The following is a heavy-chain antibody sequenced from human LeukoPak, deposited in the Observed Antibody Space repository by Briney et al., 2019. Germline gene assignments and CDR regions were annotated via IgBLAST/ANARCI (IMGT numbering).Heavy chain of an antibody. CDR3: ARARTGMRDFDY. CDR1: EFMFSTYS. Sequence: TGGSLRLSCAASEFMFSTYSMNWVRQAPGKGLEWVSFISSSSSTIYYADSVKGRFTISRDNAKNSLYLQMNSLRDEDTAVYYCARARTGMRDFDYWGQGTLVTVPS. V-gene: IGHV3-48*02. D-gene: IGHD3-10*01. CDR2: ISSSSSTI. J-gene: IGHJ4*02.